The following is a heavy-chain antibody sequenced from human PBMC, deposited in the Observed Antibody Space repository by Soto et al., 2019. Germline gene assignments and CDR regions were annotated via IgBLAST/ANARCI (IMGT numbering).Heavy chain of an antibody. J-gene: IGHJ6*02. D-gene: IGHD4-4*01. CDR2: INTYNGYT. V-gene: IGHV1-18*01. CDR1: GYPFTTCG. CDR3: ARDLTKGLDV. Sequence: QVHLVQSGAEVKKPGASVKVSCKASGYPFTTCGISWVQKAPGQGLEWMGLINTYNGYTNYPQNFQGRVTMTTDTSTGTVYMELRSLTSDDTAVYYCARDLTKGLDVWGQGTTVTVSS.